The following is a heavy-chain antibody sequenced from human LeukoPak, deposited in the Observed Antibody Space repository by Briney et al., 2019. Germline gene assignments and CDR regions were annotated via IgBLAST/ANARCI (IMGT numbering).Heavy chain of an antibody. J-gene: IGHJ4*02. V-gene: IGHV3-66*01. Sequence: PGGSLRLSCAASGFTVSSNYMSWVRQAPGKGLEWVSVIYSGGSTYYADSVKGRFTISRDNSKNTLYLQMNSLRAEDTAVYYCAKGGYSSGWSFDYWGQGTLVTVSS. CDR2: IYSGGST. CDR1: GFTVSSNY. CDR3: AKGGYSSGWSFDY. D-gene: IGHD6-19*01.